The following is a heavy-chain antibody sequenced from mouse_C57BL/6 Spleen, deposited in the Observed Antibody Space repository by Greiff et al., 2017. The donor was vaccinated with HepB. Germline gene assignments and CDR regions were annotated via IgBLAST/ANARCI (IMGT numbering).Heavy chain of an antibody. Sequence: QVQLQQPGAELVKPGASVKMSCKASGYTFTSYWITWVKQRPGQGLEWIGDIYPGSGSTNYNEKFKSKATLTVDTSSSTAYMQLSSLTSEDSAVYYCARRYYGSSYHFDYWGQGTTLTVSS. D-gene: IGHD1-1*01. J-gene: IGHJ2*01. V-gene: IGHV1-55*01. CDR3: ARRYYGSSYHFDY. CDR2: IYPGSGST. CDR1: GYTFTSYW.